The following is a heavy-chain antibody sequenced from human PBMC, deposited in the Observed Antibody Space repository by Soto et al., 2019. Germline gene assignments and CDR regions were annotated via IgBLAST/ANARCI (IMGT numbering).Heavy chain of an antibody. Sequence: PSETLSLTCTVSGGSISSYYWSWIRRPPGKGLEWIGYIYYSGSTNSNPSLKSRVTISVDTSKNQFSLKLSSVTAADTAVYYCARDSKRGYSGYDKLDYWGQGTLVTVSS. D-gene: IGHD5-12*01. CDR3: ARDSKRGYSGYDKLDY. V-gene: IGHV4-59*01. CDR2: IYYSGST. J-gene: IGHJ4*02. CDR1: GGSISSYY.